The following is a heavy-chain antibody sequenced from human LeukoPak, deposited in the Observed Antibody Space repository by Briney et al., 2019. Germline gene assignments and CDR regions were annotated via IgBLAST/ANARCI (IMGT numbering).Heavy chain of an antibody. J-gene: IGHJ5*02. CDR2: INHSGST. D-gene: IGHD3-22*01. CDR1: GGSFSGYY. Sequence: SETLSLTCAVSGGSFSGYYWSWIRQPPGKGLEWIGEINHSGSTNYNPSLKSRVTISVDTSKNQFSLKLSSVTAADTAVYYCARETAHYYDTGRGWFDPWGQGTLVTVSS. CDR3: ARETAHYYDTGRGWFDP. V-gene: IGHV4-34*01.